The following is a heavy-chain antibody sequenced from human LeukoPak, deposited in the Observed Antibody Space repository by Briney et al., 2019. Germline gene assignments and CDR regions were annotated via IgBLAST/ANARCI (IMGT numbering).Heavy chain of an antibody. J-gene: IGHJ4*02. CDR3: ARAHSVVAALDFDY. CDR2: MNPNSGNT. CDR1: GYTFTSYD. Sequence: ASVEVSCKASGYTFTSYDINWVRQATGQGLEWMGWMNPNSGNTGYAQKFEGRVTMTRNTSISTAYMELSSLRSEDTAVYFCARAHSVVAALDFDYWGQGTLVTVSS. V-gene: IGHV1-8*01. D-gene: IGHD2-15*01.